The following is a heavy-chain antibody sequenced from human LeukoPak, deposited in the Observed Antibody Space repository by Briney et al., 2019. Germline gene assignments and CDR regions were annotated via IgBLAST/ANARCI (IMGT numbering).Heavy chain of an antibody. Sequence: GGSLRLSCAASGFTFTNYDMHWVRQAPGKGLEWVAVIWYDGSSEYYADSVEGRFTISRDNSKNTLYLQMNSLRAEDTAVYYCARDRLHYDSLTGYPADWGQGTLVTVSS. CDR2: IWYDGSSE. CDR3: ARDRLHYDSLTGYPAD. J-gene: IGHJ4*02. V-gene: IGHV3-33*01. D-gene: IGHD3-9*01. CDR1: GFTFTNYD.